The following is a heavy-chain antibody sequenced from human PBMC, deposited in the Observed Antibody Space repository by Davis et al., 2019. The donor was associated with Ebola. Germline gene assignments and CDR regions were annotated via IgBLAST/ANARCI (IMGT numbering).Heavy chain of an antibody. CDR1: GFTFSSYV. V-gene: IGHV3-21*01. CDR3: ARDGMATIPPCDY. J-gene: IGHJ4*02. D-gene: IGHD5-24*01. CDR2: ISSSSSYI. Sequence: PGGSLRPSCAASGFTFSSYVMSWVRQAPGKGLEWVSSISSSSSYIYYADSVKGRFTISRDNAKNSLYLQMNSLRAEDTAVYYCARDGMATIPPCDYWGQGTLVTVSS.